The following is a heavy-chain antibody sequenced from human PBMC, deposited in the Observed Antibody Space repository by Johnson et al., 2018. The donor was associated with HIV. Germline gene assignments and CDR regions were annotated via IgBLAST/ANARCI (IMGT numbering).Heavy chain of an antibody. CDR2: ISYDGST. J-gene: IGHJ3*02. V-gene: IGHV3-30-3*01. D-gene: IGHD3-16*01. CDR1: GFSFSNYA. Sequence: QVQLVESGGGVVQPGRSLRLSCAASGFSFSNYAMDWVRQAPGKGLEWVAVISYDGSTYYADSVKGRVTISRDNAKNSLYLQMNSLRAGDTAVYYCARGSRQVPVWGTPGAFDIWGQGTMVTVSS. CDR3: ARGSRQVPVWGTPGAFDI.